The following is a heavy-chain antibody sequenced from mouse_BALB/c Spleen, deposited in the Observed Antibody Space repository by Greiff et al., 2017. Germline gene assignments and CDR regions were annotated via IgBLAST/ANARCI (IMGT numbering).Heavy chain of an antibody. CDR1: GYTFTSYW. CDR3: ARGYSEDYYAMDY. D-gene: IGHD2-12*01. J-gene: IGHJ4*01. V-gene: IGHV1-87*01. CDR2: IYPGDGDT. Sequence: VQLQQSGAELARPGASVSLSCKASGYTFTSYWMQWVQQRPGQGLEWIGAIYPGDGDTRYTQKFNGQATLTADKSSSTAYMQLSSLATEDSAVYYCARGYSEDYYAMDYWGQGTSVTVSA.